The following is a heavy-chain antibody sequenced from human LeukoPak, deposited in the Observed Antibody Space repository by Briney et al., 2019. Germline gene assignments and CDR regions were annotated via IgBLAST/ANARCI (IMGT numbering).Heavy chain of an antibody. D-gene: IGHD4-17*01. J-gene: IGHJ4*02. CDR2: ISSSGSST. Sequence: PGGSLRLSCAASGFTFSSYAMSWVRQAPGKGLEWVSAISSSGSSTYYADSVKGRFTISRDNSENTLYLQMNSLRAEGTAVYYCAKGSYGDYDYWGQGTLVTVSS. CDR3: AKGSYGDYDY. V-gene: IGHV3-23*01. CDR1: GFTFSSYA.